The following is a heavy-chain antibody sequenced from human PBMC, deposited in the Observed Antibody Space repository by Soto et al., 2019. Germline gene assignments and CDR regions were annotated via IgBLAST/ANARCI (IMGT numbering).Heavy chain of an antibody. V-gene: IGHV4-39*01. CDR3: ARPDSRRYGNEVRFAY. Sequence: PSETLSLTCTVSGGSISSSSYYWGWIRQPPGKGLEWIGSIYYSGGTYYNPSLKSRVTISVDTSKNQFSLKLTSVTTADTAVYYCARPDSRRYGNEVRFAYWGQGTLVTVSS. CDR1: GGSISSSSYY. J-gene: IGHJ4*02. CDR2: IYYSGGT. D-gene: IGHD5-18*01.